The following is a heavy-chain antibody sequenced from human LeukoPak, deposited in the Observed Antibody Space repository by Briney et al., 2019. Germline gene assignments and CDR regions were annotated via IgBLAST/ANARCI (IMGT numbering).Heavy chain of an antibody. CDR3: ARDREGGYGDYDLYYFDY. CDR1: GGSISSSSYY. V-gene: IGHV4-39*07. CDR2: IYYSGST. J-gene: IGHJ4*02. D-gene: IGHD4-17*01. Sequence: SETLSLTCTVSGGSISSSSYYWGWIRQPPGKGLEWIGSIYYSGSTYYNPSLKSRVTISVDTSKNQFSLKLGSVTAADTAVYYCARDREGGYGDYDLYYFDYWGQGTLVTVSS.